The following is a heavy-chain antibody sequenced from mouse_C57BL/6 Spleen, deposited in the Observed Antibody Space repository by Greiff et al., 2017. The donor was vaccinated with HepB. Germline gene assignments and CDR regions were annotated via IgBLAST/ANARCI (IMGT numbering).Heavy chain of an antibody. V-gene: IGHV1-19*01. CDR1: GYTFTDYY. J-gene: IGHJ4*01. CDR2: INPYNGGT. D-gene: IGHD2-2*01. CDR3: ARNGRGGGYDRGYYYAMDY. Sequence: EVQLQQSGPVLVKPGASVKMSCKASGYTFTDYYMNWVKQSHGKSLEWIGVINPYNGGTSYNQKFKGKATLTVDKSSSTAYRELNSLTSEDSAVYYCARNGRGGGYDRGYYYAMDYWGQGTSVTVSS.